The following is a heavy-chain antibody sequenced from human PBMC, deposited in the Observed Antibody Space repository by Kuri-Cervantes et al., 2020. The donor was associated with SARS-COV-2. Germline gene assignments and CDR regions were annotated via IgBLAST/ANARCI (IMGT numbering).Heavy chain of an antibody. CDR3: ARDYGYFGY. CDR2: ISSSSSTI. V-gene: IGHV3-48*01. Sequence: GESLKISCAASGFTFSSYSMNWVRQAPGKGLEWVSYISSSSSTIYYADSVKGRFTISRDNAKNSLYLQMNSLRAEDTAVYYCARDYGYFGYWGQGTLVTVSS. J-gene: IGHJ4*02. D-gene: IGHD3-10*01. CDR1: GFTFSSYS.